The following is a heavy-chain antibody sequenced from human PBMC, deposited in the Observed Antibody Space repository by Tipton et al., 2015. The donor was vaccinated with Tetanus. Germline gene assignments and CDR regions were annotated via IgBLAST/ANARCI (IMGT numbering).Heavy chain of an antibody. CDR2: ISHDGSNE. V-gene: IGHV3-30*18. CDR3: AKLKQWTQPDY. D-gene: IGHD6-19*01. Sequence: SLRLSCAASGFTFSSYGMHWVRQAPGKGLEWVVYISHDGSNEHLVDSVKGRFTISRDNSKNTLYLQMNSLRPEDTAVYYCAKLKQWTQPDYWGRGTLVTVSS. CDR1: GFTFSSYG. J-gene: IGHJ4*02.